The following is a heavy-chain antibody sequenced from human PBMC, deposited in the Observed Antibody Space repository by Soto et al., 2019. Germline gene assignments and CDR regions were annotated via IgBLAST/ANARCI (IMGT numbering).Heavy chain of an antibody. D-gene: IGHD6-6*01. CDR3: AKGSSASARYYYYGMDV. V-gene: IGHV3-48*03. J-gene: IGHJ6*02. Sequence: EVQLVESGGGLVQPGGSLRLSCAASGFTFSSYEMNWVRQAPGKGLEWVSYISSSGSTIYYADSVKGRFTISRDNAKNSLYLQMNSLRAEDTAVYYCAKGSSASARYYYYGMDVWGQGTTVTVSS. CDR2: ISSSGSTI. CDR1: GFTFSSYE.